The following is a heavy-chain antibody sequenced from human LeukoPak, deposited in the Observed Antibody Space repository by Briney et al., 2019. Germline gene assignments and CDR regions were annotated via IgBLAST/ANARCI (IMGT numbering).Heavy chain of an antibody. CDR1: GGSFSGYY. CDR3: ARPRSGSYYTYFDY. V-gene: IGHV4-34*01. J-gene: IGHJ4*02. Sequence: PSETLSLTCAVYGGSFSGYYWSWIRQPPGKGLEWIGEINHSGSTNYNPSLKSRVTISVDTSKNQFSLKLSSVTAADTAVYYYARPRSGSYYTYFDYWGQGTLVTVSS. CDR2: INHSGST. D-gene: IGHD3-10*01.